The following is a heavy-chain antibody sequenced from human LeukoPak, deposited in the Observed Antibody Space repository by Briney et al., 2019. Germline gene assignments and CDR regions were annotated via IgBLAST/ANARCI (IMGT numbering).Heavy chain of an antibody. Sequence: PGGSLRLSCAASGFTFSDYGMHWVRQAPGKGLEWVSSISGSGSSTYYADSVKGRFTISRDNSKNTLYLQMNSLRAEDTAVYYCAKDVYGDYALDYWGQGTLVTVSS. D-gene: IGHD4-17*01. V-gene: IGHV3-23*01. CDR3: AKDVYGDYALDY. J-gene: IGHJ4*02. CDR1: GFTFSDYG. CDR2: ISGSGSST.